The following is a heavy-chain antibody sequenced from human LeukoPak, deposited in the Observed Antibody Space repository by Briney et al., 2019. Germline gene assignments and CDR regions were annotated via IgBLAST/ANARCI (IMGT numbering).Heavy chain of an antibody. CDR3: AKDVANYYDSSGYYFPPDY. D-gene: IGHD3-22*01. J-gene: IGHJ4*02. CDR1: GFTFSSYA. Sequence: PGGSLRLSCAASGFTFSSYAMHWVRQAPGKGLEWVSAISGSGGSTYYADSVKGRFTISRDNSKNTLYLQMNSLRAEDTAVYYCAKDVANYYDSSGYYFPPDYWGQGTLVTVSS. V-gene: IGHV3-23*01. CDR2: ISGSGGST.